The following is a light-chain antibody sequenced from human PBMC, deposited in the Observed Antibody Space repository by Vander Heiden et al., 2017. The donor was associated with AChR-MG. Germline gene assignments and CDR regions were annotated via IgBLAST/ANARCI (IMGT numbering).Light chain of an antibody. CDR2: LNDDGSH. CDR3: QTWGTGIRV. Sequence: QLVLTQSPSASASLGASVNLTCTLSSGHSSYAIAWHQQQPEKRPRYLMRLNDDGSHIKGDGIPDRFSGSSSGAERYLTISSLQSEDEADYYCQTWGTGIRVFGGGTKLTVV. J-gene: IGLJ3*02. V-gene: IGLV4-69*02. CDR1: SGHSSYA.